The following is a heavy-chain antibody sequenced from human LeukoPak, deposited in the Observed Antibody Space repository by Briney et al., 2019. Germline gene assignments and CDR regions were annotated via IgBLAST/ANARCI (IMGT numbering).Heavy chain of an antibody. CDR2: IYTSGST. J-gene: IGHJ6*02. V-gene: IGHV4-4*07. D-gene: IGHD5-24*01. CDR1: GGSISSYY. CDR3: ARDSMATWDYYYYGMDV. Sequence: SETLSLTCTVSGGSISSYYWSWIRQPAGKGLEWIGRIYTSGSTNYNPSLKSRVTMSVDTSKNQFSLKLSSVTAADTAVYYCARDSMATWDYYYYGMDVWGQGTTVTVSS.